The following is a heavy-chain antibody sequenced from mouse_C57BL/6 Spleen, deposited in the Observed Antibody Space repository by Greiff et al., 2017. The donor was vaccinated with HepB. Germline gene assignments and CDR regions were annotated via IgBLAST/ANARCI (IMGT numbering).Heavy chain of an antibody. V-gene: IGHV5-17*01. Sequence: EVKVVESGGGLVKPGGSLKLSCAASGFTFSDYGMHWVRQAPEKGLEWVAYISSGSSTIYYADTVKGRFTISRDNAKNTLFLQMTSLRSEDTAMYYCARRFTTVPDYYAMDYWGQGTSVTVSS. J-gene: IGHJ4*01. CDR3: ARRFTTVPDYYAMDY. CDR2: ISSGSSTI. D-gene: IGHD1-1*01. CDR1: GFTFSDYG.